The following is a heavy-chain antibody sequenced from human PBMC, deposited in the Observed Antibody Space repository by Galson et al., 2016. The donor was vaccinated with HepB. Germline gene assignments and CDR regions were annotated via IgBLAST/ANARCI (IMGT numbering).Heavy chain of an antibody. CDR1: GFTFSNFA. V-gene: IGHV3-23*01. CDR3: VKDFRSCGGGDCYGWFDP. CDR2: IRNSGSNT. D-gene: IGHD2-21*02. Sequence: SLRLSCAASGFTFSNFAMNWVRQAPGKRLEWVSSIRNSGSNTYYADSVKGRFTISRDNSKNTLFLQMNNLRADDTAVYYCVKDFRSCGGGDCYGWFDPWGQGILVTVSS. J-gene: IGHJ5*02.